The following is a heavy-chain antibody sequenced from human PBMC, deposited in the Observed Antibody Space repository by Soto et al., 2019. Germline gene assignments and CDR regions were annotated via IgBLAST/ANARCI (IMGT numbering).Heavy chain of an antibody. Sequence: SETLSLTCTVSGGSISSYYWSWIRQPPGKGLEWIGYIYYSGSTNYNPSLKSRVTISVDTSKNQFSLKLSSVTAADTAVYYCARAEVYYYYYMDVWGKGTTVTVSS. CDR1: GGSISSYY. V-gene: IGHV4-59*01. J-gene: IGHJ6*03. CDR3: ARAEVYYYYYMDV. CDR2: IYYSGST.